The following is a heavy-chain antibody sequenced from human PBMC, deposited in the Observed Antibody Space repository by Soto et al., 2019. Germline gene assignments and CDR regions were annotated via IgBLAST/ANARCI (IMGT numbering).Heavy chain of an antibody. CDR1: GGSISSGGYY. V-gene: IGHV4-31*03. J-gene: IGHJ5*02. D-gene: IGHD2-2*01. CDR2: IYYSGST. Sequence: QVQLQESGPGLVKPSQTLSLTCTVSGGSISSGGYYWSWIRQHPGKGLEWIGYIYYSGSTYYNPSLKSRVTISVDTSKNQFSLKLSSVTAADTAVYYCARHGYCSSTSCYAWFDPWGQGTLVTVSS. CDR3: ARHGYCSSTSCYAWFDP.